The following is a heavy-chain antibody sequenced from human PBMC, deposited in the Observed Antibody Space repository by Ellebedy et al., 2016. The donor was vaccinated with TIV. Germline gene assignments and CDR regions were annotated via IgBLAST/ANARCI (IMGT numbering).Heavy chain of an antibody. J-gene: IGHJ4*02. CDR3: ARDGSRTRPDY. Sequence: PGGSLRLSCAASGFTFSSYGMHWFRQAPGKELEWVAVIWYDGSNRYYGDSVKGRFTISRDNSKNTAFLQMNNLRAEDTAVYFCARDGSRTRPDYWGQGTLVIVSS. CDR1: GFTFSSYG. V-gene: IGHV3-33*01. CDR2: IWYDGSNR. D-gene: IGHD1-26*01.